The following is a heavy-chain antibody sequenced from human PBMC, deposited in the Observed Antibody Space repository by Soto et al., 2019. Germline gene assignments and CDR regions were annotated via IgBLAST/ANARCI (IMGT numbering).Heavy chain of an antibody. J-gene: IGHJ4*02. CDR2: INAGNGNT. V-gene: IGHV1-3*01. Sequence: ASVKVSCKASGYTFTSYAMHWVRQAPGQRLEWMGWINAGNGNTKYSQKFQGRVTITRDTSASTADMELSSLRSEDTAVYYCARYGYSSSWYYFDYWGQGTLVTVSS. CDR1: GYTFTSYA. CDR3: ARYGYSSSWYYFDY. D-gene: IGHD6-13*01.